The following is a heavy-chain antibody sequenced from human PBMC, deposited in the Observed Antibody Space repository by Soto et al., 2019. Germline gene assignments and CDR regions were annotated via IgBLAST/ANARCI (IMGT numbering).Heavy chain of an antibody. V-gene: IGHV1-69*01. J-gene: IGHJ6*02. CDR2: IIPIFGTA. Sequence: QVQLVQSGAEVKKPGSSVKVSCKASGGTFSSYAISWVRQAPGQGLAWLGGIIPIFGTANYAQKFQGRVTIPADESTSTAYMELSSLRSEDTAVYYCARGDYYYDSSGYRVGNYYYGMDVWGQGTTVTVSS. CDR1: GGTFSSYA. CDR3: ARGDYYYDSSGYRVGNYYYGMDV. D-gene: IGHD3-22*01.